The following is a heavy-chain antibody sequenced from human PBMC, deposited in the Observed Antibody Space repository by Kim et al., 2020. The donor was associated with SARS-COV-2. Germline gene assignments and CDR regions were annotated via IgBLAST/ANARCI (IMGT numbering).Heavy chain of an antibody. CDR3: ARYSYGGGYSGYDTNLYFDY. D-gene: IGHD5-12*01. Sequence: SVKVSCKASGGTFSSYAISWVRQAPGQGLEWMGGIIPIFGTANYAQKFQGRVTITADESTSTAYMELSSLRSEDTAVYYCARYSYGGGYSGYDTNLYFDYWGQGTLVTVSS. CDR1: GGTFSSYA. V-gene: IGHV1-69*13. J-gene: IGHJ4*02. CDR2: IIPIFGTA.